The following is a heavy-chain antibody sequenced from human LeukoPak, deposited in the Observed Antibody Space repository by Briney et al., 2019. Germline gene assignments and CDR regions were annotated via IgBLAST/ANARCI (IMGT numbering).Heavy chain of an antibody. CDR3: AKDISGTYLAALDY. D-gene: IGHD1-26*01. J-gene: IGHJ4*02. CDR2: ISWNSDTI. Sequence: GGSLRSSCAASGLSFDDYAMHWVRKAPGKGLGWVSVISWNSDTIGYADSVKGRFTISRDNAKNSLYLQMNSLRAEDTALYYCAKDISGTYLAALDYWGQGTLVTVSS. V-gene: IGHV3-9*01. CDR1: GLSFDDYA.